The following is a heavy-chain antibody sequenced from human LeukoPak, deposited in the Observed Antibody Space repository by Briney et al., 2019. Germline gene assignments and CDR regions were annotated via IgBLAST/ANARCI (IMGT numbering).Heavy chain of an antibody. CDR2: INHSGST. CDR1: GGSFSGYY. J-gene: IGHJ6*03. D-gene: IGHD2-8*01. V-gene: IGHV4-34*01. CDR3: ARGRVLMVYASSGSYMDV. Sequence: SETLSLTCAVYGGSFSGYYWSWIRQPPGKGLEWIGEINHSGSTNYNPSLKSRVTISVDTSKNQFSLKLSSVTAADTAVYYCARGRVLMVYASSGSYMDVWGKGTTVTVSS.